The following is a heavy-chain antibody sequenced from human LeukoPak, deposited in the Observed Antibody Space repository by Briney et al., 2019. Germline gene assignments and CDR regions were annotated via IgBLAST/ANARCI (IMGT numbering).Heavy chain of an antibody. CDR2: IYYSGST. CDR3: ARGLRYFDWLLEGFDY. V-gene: IGHV4-31*03. Sequence: SETLSLTCTVSGGSISSGGYYWSWIRQHPGKGLEWIGYIYYSGSTYYNPSLKSRVTISVDTSKNQFSLKLGSVTAADTAVYYCARGLRYFDWLLEGFDYWGQGALVTVSS. D-gene: IGHD3-9*01. J-gene: IGHJ4*02. CDR1: GGSISSGGYY.